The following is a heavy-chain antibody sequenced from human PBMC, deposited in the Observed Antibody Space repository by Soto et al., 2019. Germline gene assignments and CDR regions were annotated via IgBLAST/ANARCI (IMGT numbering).Heavy chain of an antibody. V-gene: IGHV1-69*06. J-gene: IGHJ6*02. CDR2: IIPLMRTV. D-gene: IGHD2-21*01. Sequence: QEELVPSGAEVKKPGSSVNVSCRTSEGTFASYSITWLRQAPGQRLEWMGEIIPLMRTVNYAQKFQDRVTITGDRSTSTVYMARSSLRSDDTAVYDCARDPVDLFGYLDVWGQGTPVTVSS. CDR3: ARDPVDLFGYLDV. CDR1: EGTFASYS.